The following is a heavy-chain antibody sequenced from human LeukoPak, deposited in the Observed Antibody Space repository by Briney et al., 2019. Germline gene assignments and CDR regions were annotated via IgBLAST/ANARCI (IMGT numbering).Heavy chain of an antibody. D-gene: IGHD5-12*01. Sequence: GGSLRLSCAAAGFTFSSYGMHWVRQAPGKGLEWVAFIRYDGSNKYYADSVKGRFTISRDNSKNTLYLQMNSLRAEDTAVYYCATSGRDAFDIWGQGTMVTVSS. CDR3: ATSGRDAFDI. V-gene: IGHV3-30*02. CDR2: IRYDGSNK. J-gene: IGHJ3*02. CDR1: GFTFSSYG.